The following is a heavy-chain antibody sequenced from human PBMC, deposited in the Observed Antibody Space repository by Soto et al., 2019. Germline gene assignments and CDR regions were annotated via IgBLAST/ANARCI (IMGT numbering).Heavy chain of an antibody. V-gene: IGHV3-74*01. CDR3: VRDSHGDY. CDR2: IDHDGST. Sequence: EVQLVESGGGLVQPGGSLRLSCAASGFTFSNYWMHWVGQAPGKGLAWVARIDHDGSTDYAGSVRGRFTVSRDNAENMLYLQMNSLRDDDTALYYCVRDSHGDYWGQGTLVTVSS. CDR1: GFTFSNYW. J-gene: IGHJ4*02.